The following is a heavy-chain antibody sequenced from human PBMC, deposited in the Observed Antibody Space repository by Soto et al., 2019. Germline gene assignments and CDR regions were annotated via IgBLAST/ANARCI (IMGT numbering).Heavy chain of an antibody. D-gene: IGHD6-19*01. V-gene: IGHV3-23*01. CDR3: AKGSLKFDY. CDR1: GFTFSSYA. CDR2: ISGNGGST. Sequence: EVQLLESGGVLVQPGGSLRLSCAASGFTFSSYAMSWVRQAPGKGLEWVSAISGNGGSTYYADSVKGRFTMSRDNSKNTLYLQMNSLRAEDTALDYCAKGSLKFDYWGQGTLVTVSS. J-gene: IGHJ4*02.